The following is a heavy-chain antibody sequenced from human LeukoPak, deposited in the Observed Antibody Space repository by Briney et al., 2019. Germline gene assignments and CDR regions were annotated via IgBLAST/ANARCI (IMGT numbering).Heavy chain of an antibody. CDR2: ISGSGGST. J-gene: IGHJ4*02. V-gene: IGHV3-23*01. D-gene: IGHD2-21*02. CDR1: GFTFSSYA. Sequence: GGSLRLSCAASGFTFSSYAMSWVRQAPGKGLEWVSAISGSGGSTYYADSVKGRFTISTDNSKNTLYLQMNSLRAEDTAVYYCAKLAVNSPSLVVETALTLDDYRGQGTLVTVSS. CDR3: AKLAVNSPSLVVETALTLDDY.